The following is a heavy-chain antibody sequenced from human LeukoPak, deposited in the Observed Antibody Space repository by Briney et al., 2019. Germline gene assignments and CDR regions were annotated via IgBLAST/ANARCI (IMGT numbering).Heavy chain of an antibody. V-gene: IGHV3-48*04. CDR1: GFTFSSYS. CDR2: ISSSGSTI. D-gene: IGHD6-19*01. Sequence: GGSLRLSCAASGFTFSSYSMNWVRLAPGKGLEWVSYISSSGSTIYYADSVKGRFTISRDNAKNSLYLQMNSLRAEDTAVYYCARGYSGWYLHDALDIWGQGTTVTVSS. J-gene: IGHJ3*02. CDR3: ARGYSGWYLHDALDI.